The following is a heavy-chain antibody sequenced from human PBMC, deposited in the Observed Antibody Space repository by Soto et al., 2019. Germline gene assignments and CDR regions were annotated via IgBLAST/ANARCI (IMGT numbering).Heavy chain of an antibody. CDR1: GFPFSSYA. Sequence: LRLSCAASGFPFSSYAMIWVRHAPGKGLEWVSAISGSGGSTYYADSVKGRFTISRDNSKNTLYLQMNSLRAEDTAVYYCAKDYYDSSGYYHDAFDIWGQGTMVTVSS. CDR2: ISGSGGST. V-gene: IGHV3-23*01. D-gene: IGHD3-22*01. CDR3: AKDYYDSSGYYHDAFDI. J-gene: IGHJ3*02.